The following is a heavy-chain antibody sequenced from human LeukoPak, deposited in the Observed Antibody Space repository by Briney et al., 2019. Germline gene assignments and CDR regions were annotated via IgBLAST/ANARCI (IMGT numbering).Heavy chain of an antibody. Sequence: PGGSLRLSCAASGFTFSSYAMHWVRQAPGKGLEYVSAISSNGGSTYYANPVEGRFTISRDNSKNTLYLQMGSLRAEDMAVYYCARDLGDGYNTHFDYWGQGTLVTVSS. D-gene: IGHD5-24*01. CDR1: GFTFSSYA. CDR2: ISSNGGST. J-gene: IGHJ4*02. CDR3: ARDLGDGYNTHFDY. V-gene: IGHV3-64*01.